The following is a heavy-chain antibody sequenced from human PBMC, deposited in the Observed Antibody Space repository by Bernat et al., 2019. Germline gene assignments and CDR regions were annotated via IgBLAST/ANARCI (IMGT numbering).Heavy chain of an antibody. CDR1: GGSISSYY. V-gene: IGHV4-59*01. D-gene: IGHD4-23*01. CDR3: ASVFGGNSAYWYFDL. CDR2: IYYSGST. Sequence: QVQLQESGPGLVKPSETLSLTCTVSGGSISSYYWSWIRHPPGKGLEWIGYIYYSGSTNYNPSLKSRVTISVDTSKNQFSLKLTSVTAADTAVYYRASVFGGNSAYWYFDLWGRGTLVTVSS. J-gene: IGHJ2*01.